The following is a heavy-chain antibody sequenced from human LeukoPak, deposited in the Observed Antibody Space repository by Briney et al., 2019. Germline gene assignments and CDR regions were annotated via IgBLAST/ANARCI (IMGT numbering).Heavy chain of an antibody. J-gene: IGHJ4*02. D-gene: IGHD5-18*01. CDR3: ANGRGYSYIDY. CDR1: GGSISSYY. CDR2: IYYSGST. V-gene: IGHV4-59*08. Sequence: PSETLSLTCTVSGGSISSYYWSWIRQPPGKGLEWIGYIYYSGSTNYNPSLKSRVTISVDTSKDQFSLKLSSVTAADTAVYYCANGRGYSYIDYWGQGTLVTVSS.